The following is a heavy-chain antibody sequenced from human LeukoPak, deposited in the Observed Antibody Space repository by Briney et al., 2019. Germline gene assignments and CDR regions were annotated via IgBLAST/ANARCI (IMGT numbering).Heavy chain of an antibody. J-gene: IGHJ6*02. V-gene: IGHV1-46*01. D-gene: IGHD1-26*01. CDR2: IYPSGGST. CDR1: GYTFTSYY. CDR3: ARAKYSGSYYYYGMDV. Sequence: ASVKVSCKASGYTFTSYYMHWVRQAPGQGLEWMRIIYPSGGSTSYAQKFQGRVTMTRDTSTSTVYMELSSLRSEDTAVYYCARAKYSGSYYYYGMDVWGQGTTVTVSS.